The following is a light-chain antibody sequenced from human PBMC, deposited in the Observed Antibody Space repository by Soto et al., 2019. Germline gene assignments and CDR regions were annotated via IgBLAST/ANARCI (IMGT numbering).Light chain of an antibody. J-gene: IGKJ4*01. CDR3: QQSSSTPLT. V-gene: IGKV1-39*01. CDR2: GAS. Sequence: IHITQSPFSLSASVGDRVTITCRASETISHYLNWYQQKPGKAPKLLIYGASKLQSGVPSRFSGSGSGTDFTLTITSMQIEDFANYYCQQSSSTPLTFGGGTKVDIK. CDR1: ETISHY.